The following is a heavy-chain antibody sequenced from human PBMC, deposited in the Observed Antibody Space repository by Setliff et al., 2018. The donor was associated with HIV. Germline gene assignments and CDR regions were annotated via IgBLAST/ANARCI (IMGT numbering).Heavy chain of an antibody. CDR1: GYSISSGYY. Sequence: SETLSLTCAVSGYSISSGYYWGWIRQPPGKGLEWIGSIYHSGSTYNNPSLKSRVTISADTSNNQFSLRLTSMTAVDTAVYYCAKTSVGATGLYAFDIWGQGTMVTVSS. CDR2: IYHSGST. J-gene: IGHJ3*02. CDR3: AKTSVGATGLYAFDI. D-gene: IGHD1-26*01. V-gene: IGHV4-38-2*01.